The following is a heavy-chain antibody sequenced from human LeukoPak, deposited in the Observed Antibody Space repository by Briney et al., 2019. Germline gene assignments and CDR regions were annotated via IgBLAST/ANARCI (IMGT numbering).Heavy chain of an antibody. V-gene: IGHV4-34*01. J-gene: IGHJ4*02. CDR2: INHSGST. Sequence: SETLSLTCAVYSGSFSGYYWSWIRQPPGKGLEWIGEINHSGSTNFNPSLKSRVTISLDTSKNHFSLQLSSLTPEDTAVYYCARWQHGPRYFDSWGQGILVTVSS. D-gene: IGHD5-24*01. CDR3: ARWQHGPRYFDS. CDR1: SGSFSGYY.